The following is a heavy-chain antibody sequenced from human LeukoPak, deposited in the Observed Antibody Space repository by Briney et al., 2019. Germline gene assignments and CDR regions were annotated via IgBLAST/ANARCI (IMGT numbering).Heavy chain of an antibody. CDR1: GGSFSDYY. D-gene: IGHD3-3*01. Sequence: PSETLSLTCAVYGGSFSDYYWCWIRQPPGKGLEWIGEINHSGSTNYNPSPKSRVTMSVDTSKNQFSLKLSSVTAADTALYFCAREGMNDDFWSDYPPVGYMDVWGKGTPVTVSS. V-gene: IGHV4-34*01. J-gene: IGHJ6*03. CDR2: INHSGST. CDR3: AREGMNDDFWSDYPPVGYMDV.